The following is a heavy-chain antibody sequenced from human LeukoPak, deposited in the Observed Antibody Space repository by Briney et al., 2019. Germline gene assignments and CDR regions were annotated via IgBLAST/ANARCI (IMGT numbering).Heavy chain of an antibody. CDR3: AKGDYPYYYYYGMDV. Sequence: GSLRLPCAASGFTFSSYAMSWVRQAPGKGLEWVSAISGSGGSTYYADSVKGRFTISRDNSKNTLYLQMNSLRAEDTAVYYCAKGDYPYYYYYGMDVWGQGTTVTVSS. D-gene: IGHD4-11*01. J-gene: IGHJ6*02. CDR1: GFTFSSYA. V-gene: IGHV3-23*01. CDR2: ISGSGGST.